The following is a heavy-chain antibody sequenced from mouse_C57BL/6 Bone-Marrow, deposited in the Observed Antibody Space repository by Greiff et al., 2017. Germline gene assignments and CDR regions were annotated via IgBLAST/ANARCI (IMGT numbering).Heavy chain of an antibody. CDR3: ARPLYYYGSSYSWFAY. Sequence: VQVVESGPELVKPGASVKLSCKASGYTFTSYDINWVKQRPGQGLEWIGWIYPRDGSTKYNEKFKGKATLTVDTSSSTAYMELHSLTSEDSAVYFCARPLYYYGSSYSWFAYWGQGTLVTVSA. V-gene: IGHV1-85*01. J-gene: IGHJ3*01. D-gene: IGHD1-1*01. CDR2: IYPRDGST. CDR1: GYTFTSYD.